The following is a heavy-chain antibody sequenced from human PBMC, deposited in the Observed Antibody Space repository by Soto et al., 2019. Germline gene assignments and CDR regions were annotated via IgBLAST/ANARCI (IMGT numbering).Heavy chain of an antibody. J-gene: IGHJ6*03. CDR3: AKDTSGWLYYMDV. V-gene: IGHV3-9*01. CDR2: ISWNSGTI. CDR1: GFTFDDYA. D-gene: IGHD6-19*01. Sequence: GGSLRLSCAASGFTFDDYAMHWVRQAPGKGLEWVSGISWNSGTIGYADSVKGRFTISRDNAKNSLYLQMNSLRAEDTALYYCAKDTSGWLYYMDVWGKGTTVTVSS.